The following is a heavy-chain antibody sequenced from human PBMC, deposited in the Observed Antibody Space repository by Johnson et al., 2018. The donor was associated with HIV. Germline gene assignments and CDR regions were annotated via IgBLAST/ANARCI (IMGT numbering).Heavy chain of an antibody. CDR3: GRESTGAGTAFDI. Sequence: VQLVESGGGVVRPGGSLRISCAASGFTFSNHHMTWVRQAPGKGLEWVANINRDGSDKYYVDSVKGRFTISRDNAQDSLYLQMNSLRVDDTAVYYCGRESTGAGTAFDIWGQGTMVTVSS. D-gene: IGHD2-8*02. CDR2: INRDGSDK. CDR1: GFTFSNHH. J-gene: IGHJ3*02. V-gene: IGHV3-7*01.